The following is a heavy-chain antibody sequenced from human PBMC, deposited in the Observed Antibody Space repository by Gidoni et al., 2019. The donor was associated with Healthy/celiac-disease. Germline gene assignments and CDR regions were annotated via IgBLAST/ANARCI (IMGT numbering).Heavy chain of an antibody. D-gene: IGHD2-15*01. CDR2: ISGSGGSK. CDR3: AKRSLGGSCLDY. V-gene: IGHV3-23*01. CDR1: GFPFSIYA. Sequence: EVQLLESGGGLVQPGGSLRLSCAASGFPFSIYAMSWVRQAPGKGLEWVAAISGSGGSKYYADSVKGRFTISRDNSKNTLYLQMNSLRAEDTAVYYCAKRSLGGSCLDYWGQGTLVTVSS. J-gene: IGHJ4*02.